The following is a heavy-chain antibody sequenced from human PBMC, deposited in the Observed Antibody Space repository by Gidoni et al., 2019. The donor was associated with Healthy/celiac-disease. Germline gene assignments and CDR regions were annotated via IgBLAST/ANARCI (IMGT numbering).Heavy chain of an antibody. V-gene: IGHV3-30*04. J-gene: IGHJ6*02. CDR3: ARGYHCSSTSCPNYGMDV. D-gene: IGHD2-2*01. CDR1: GLTFSSYA. CDR2: ISYDGRNK. Sequence: QVQLVESGGGVVQPGRSLRLSCAASGLTFSSYAMHWVRQAGKGLGWVVVISYDGRNKYYADSVKGRFTISRDNSKNTLYLQMNSLRAEDTAVYYCARGYHCSSTSCPNYGMDVWGQGTTVTVSS.